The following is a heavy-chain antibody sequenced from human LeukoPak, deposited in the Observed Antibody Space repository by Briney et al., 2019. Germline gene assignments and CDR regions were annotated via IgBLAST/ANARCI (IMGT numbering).Heavy chain of an antibody. V-gene: IGHV3-21*01. J-gene: IGHJ3*02. D-gene: IGHD6-6*01. CDR3: AAQYSSSSSGVNAFDI. Sequence: PGGSLRLSCAASGFTFSSYSMNWVRQAPGKGLEWVSSISSSSSYIYYADSVKGRFTISRDNAKNSLYLQMNSLRAEDTAVYYCAAQYSSSSSGVNAFDIWGQGTMVTVSS. CDR2: ISSSSSYI. CDR1: GFTFSSYS.